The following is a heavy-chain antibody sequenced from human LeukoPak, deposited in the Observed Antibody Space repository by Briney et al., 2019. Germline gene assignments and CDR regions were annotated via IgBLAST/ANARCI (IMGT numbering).Heavy chain of an antibody. Sequence: GGSLRLSCAVSGFTLSSYWMHWVRQVPGKGLVWVSRIKPDGSDTNYADSVKGRFTISRDNAKNTVYLQMNSLRAEDTAVYYCARGKYGGYFIDYWGQGTLVTVSS. J-gene: IGHJ4*02. CDR2: IKPDGSDT. D-gene: IGHD5-12*01. CDR3: ARGKYGGYFIDY. CDR1: GFTLSSYW. V-gene: IGHV3-74*01.